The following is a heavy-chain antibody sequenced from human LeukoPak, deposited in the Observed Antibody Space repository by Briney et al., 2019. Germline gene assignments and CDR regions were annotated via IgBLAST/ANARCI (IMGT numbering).Heavy chain of an antibody. CDR3: ARGDYYDSSGYPLSFDY. V-gene: IGHV4-59*01. Sequence: SETLSLTCTVSGGSISSYYWSWIRQPPGKGLEWMGYIYYSGSTNYNPSLKSRVTISVDTSKNQFSLKLSSVTAADTAVYYCARGDYYDSSGYPLSFDYWGQGTLVTVSS. D-gene: IGHD3-22*01. CDR2: IYYSGST. J-gene: IGHJ4*02. CDR1: GGSISSYY.